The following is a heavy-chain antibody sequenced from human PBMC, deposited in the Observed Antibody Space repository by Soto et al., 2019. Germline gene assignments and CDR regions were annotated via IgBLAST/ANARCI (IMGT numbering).Heavy chain of an antibody. V-gene: IGHV3-53*01. J-gene: IGHJ6*02. Sequence: EVQLVESGGGLIQPGGSLRLSCAASGFTVSSNYMSWVRQAPGKGLEWVSVIYSGGSTYYADSVKGRFTISRDNSKNTLYLQMNSLRAEDTAVYYCASSYYYGSGSYPPNPPVGGVWGQGTTVTVSS. CDR3: ASSYYYGSGSYPPNPPVGGV. D-gene: IGHD3-10*01. CDR2: IYSGGST. CDR1: GFTVSSNY.